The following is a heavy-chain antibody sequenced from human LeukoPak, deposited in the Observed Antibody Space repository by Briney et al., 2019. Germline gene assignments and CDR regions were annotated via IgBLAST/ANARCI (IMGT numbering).Heavy chain of an antibody. J-gene: IGHJ4*02. CDR3: ARVLTTELDY. Sequence: PGGSLRLSCAASGFTFSSYWMSWVRQAPGKGLEWVASIKQDGSEKHYGDSVKGRFTISRDNAKNSLDLQMNSLRVEDTAIYYCARVLTTELDYWGQGTLVTVSS. D-gene: IGHD4-11*01. CDR2: IKQDGSEK. CDR1: GFTFSSYW. V-gene: IGHV3-7*04.